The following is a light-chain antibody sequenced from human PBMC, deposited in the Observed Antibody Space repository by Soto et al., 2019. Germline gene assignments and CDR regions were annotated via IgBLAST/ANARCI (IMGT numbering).Light chain of an antibody. CDR2: AAS. CDR3: QKYRSVPV. CDR1: QGIRNF. J-gene: IGKJ3*01. V-gene: IGKV1-27*01. Sequence: DIQMTQSPTSLSASVGDRVTITCRASQGIRNFVAWYQQKPGKATKLLIYAASTLQSGVPSRFSGSGSGTDCTLTINSLQPEDFATYSCQKYRSVPVFGPGTKVEIK.